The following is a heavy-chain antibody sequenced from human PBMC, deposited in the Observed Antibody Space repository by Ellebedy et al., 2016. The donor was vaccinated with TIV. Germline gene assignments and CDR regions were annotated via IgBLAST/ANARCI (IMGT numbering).Heavy chain of an antibody. Sequence: ASVKVSXXVSGYTLTELSMHWVRQAPGKGLEWMGGFDPEDGETIYAQKFQGRVTMTEDTSTDTAYMELSSLRSEDTAVYYCARGSGEYYYGSGSFSYFDYWGQGTLVTVSS. V-gene: IGHV1-24*01. CDR1: GYTLTELS. D-gene: IGHD3-10*01. CDR3: ARGSGEYYYGSGSFSYFDY. J-gene: IGHJ4*02. CDR2: FDPEDGET.